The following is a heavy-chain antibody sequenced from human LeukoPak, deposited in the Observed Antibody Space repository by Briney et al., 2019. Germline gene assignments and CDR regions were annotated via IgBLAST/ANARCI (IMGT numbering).Heavy chain of an antibody. Sequence: SETLSLTCTVSGGSISSYYWSWLRQPPGKGLEWIGYIYYSGSTNYNPSLTSRGTISVDTSKDQFSLKLSSVTAADTAVYYCATMITFGGVLWGQGTLVTVSS. CDR3: ATMITFGGVL. J-gene: IGHJ4*02. D-gene: IGHD3-16*01. V-gene: IGHV4-59*01. CDR2: IYYSGST. CDR1: GGSISSYY.